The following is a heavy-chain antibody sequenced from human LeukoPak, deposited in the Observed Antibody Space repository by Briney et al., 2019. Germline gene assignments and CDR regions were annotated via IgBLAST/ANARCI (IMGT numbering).Heavy chain of an antibody. Sequence: GGSLRLSCAASGFTFSSYAMSWVRQAPGKGLEWVSSISNSVGRTFYTDSVKGRFTISRDNSKITLYLQMNSLRAEDTAVYYCAKEGFDSWGQGTLVTVSS. V-gene: IGHV3-23*01. J-gene: IGHJ4*02. CDR3: AKEGFDS. CDR2: ISNSVGRT. CDR1: GFTFSSYA.